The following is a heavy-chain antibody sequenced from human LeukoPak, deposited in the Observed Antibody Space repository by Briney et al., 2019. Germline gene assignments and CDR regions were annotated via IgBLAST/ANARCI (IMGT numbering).Heavy chain of an antibody. CDR1: GFTFSNYW. CDR3: ARVRSSGWSYFDY. CDR2: INSDGSST. Sequence: GGSLRLSCAASGFTFSNYWMHWVRQAPGKGLVWDSRINSDGSSTSYADPVKGRFTISRDHAKNTLYLQMNSLRAEDTAVYYCARVRSSGWSYFDYWGQGTLVTVSS. V-gene: IGHV3-74*01. D-gene: IGHD6-19*01. J-gene: IGHJ4*02.